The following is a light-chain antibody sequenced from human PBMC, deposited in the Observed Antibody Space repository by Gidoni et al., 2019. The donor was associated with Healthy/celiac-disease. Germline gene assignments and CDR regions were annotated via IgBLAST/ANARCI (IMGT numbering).Light chain of an antibody. Sequence: DIQMTQSPSSLSASVGDRVTITCQASQDISNYLNWYQQKPGKAPKLLIYDASNLETGVPSRFSGSGSGTDFTFTISSLQPEGIATYYCQQYDNLPYTFGQXTKLEIK. CDR3: QQYDNLPYT. V-gene: IGKV1-33*01. CDR2: DAS. CDR1: QDISNY. J-gene: IGKJ2*01.